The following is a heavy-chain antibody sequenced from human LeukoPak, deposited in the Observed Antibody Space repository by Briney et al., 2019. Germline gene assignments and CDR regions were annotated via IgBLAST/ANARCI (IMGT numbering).Heavy chain of an antibody. CDR3: AKWHGELHAPFDY. D-gene: IGHD1-26*01. J-gene: IGHJ4*02. V-gene: IGHV3-9*03. Sequence: GRSLRLSCAASGFTFDDYAMHWVRQAPGKGLEWVSGISWNSGSIDHADSVKGRFTISRDNVKNSLYLQMNSLRAEDMALYYCAKWHGELHAPFDYWGQGTLVTVSS. CDR1: GFTFDDYA. CDR2: ISWNSGSI.